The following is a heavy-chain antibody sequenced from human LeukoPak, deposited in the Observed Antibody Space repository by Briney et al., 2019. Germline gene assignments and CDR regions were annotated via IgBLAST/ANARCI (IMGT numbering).Heavy chain of an antibody. J-gene: IGHJ6*02. CDR2: IVVGSGNT. Sequence: GASVKVSCKASGFTFTSSAMQWVRQARGQRLEWIGWIVVGSGNTNYAQKFQERVTITRDMSTSTAYMELSSLRPEDTAVYYCAADSIAPAGYSHYYYGMDVWPQGTTVTVPS. CDR1: GFTFTSSA. V-gene: IGHV1-58*02. CDR3: AADSIAPAGYSHYYYGMDV. D-gene: IGHD6-13*01.